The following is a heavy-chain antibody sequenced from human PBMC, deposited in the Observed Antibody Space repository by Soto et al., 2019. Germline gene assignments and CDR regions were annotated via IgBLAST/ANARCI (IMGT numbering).Heavy chain of an antibody. D-gene: IGHD6-6*01. CDR2: IKSKTDGGTT. J-gene: IGHJ1*01. V-gene: IGHV3-15*07. CDR3: TTGPYSSSGQGYFQH. Sequence: EVQLVESGGGLVKPGGSLRLSCAASGFTFSNAWMNWVRQAPGKGLEWVGRIKSKTDGGTTDYAATVKGRFTISRDDSKNTLYLQMNSLKTEDKAVYYCTTGPYSSSGQGYFQHWGQGTLVTVSS. CDR1: GFTFSNAW.